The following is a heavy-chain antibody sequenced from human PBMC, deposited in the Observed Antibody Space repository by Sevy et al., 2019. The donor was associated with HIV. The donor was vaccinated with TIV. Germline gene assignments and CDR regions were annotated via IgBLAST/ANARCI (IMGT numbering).Heavy chain of an antibody. V-gene: IGHV3-74*01. CDR2: INSDGSST. Sequence: GGSLRLSCAASGFTFSSYWMRWVRQAPGKGLVWVSRINSDGSSTSYADSVKGRFTISRDNAKNTLYLQMNSLRAEDTAVYYCARGAIAAAGTFLDYWGQGTLVTVSS. CDR3: ARGAIAAAGTFLDY. CDR1: GFTFSSYW. D-gene: IGHD6-13*01. J-gene: IGHJ4*02.